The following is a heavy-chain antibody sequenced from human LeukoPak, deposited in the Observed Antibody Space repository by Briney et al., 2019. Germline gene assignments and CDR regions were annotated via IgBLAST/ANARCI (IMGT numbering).Heavy chain of an antibody. Sequence: GGSLRLSCAASGFTFSSYSMNWVRQAPGKGLEWVSSISSSSSYIYYADSVKGRFTISRDNAKNSLYLQMNSLRAEDTAVYYCARVWARGSYYDSRGPDAFDISGPGTMVTVSS. J-gene: IGHJ3*02. V-gene: IGHV3-21*01. D-gene: IGHD3-22*01. CDR2: ISSSSSYI. CDR1: GFTFSSYS. CDR3: ARVWARGSYYDSRGPDAFDI.